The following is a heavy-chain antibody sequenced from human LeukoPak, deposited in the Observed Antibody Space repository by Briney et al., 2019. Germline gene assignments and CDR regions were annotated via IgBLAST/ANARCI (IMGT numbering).Heavy chain of an antibody. Sequence: GGSLRLSCVASGFTFSSYGMHWVRQAPGKGLEWVAFIGYDGSNKHYADSVKGRFTISRDNSKNTLYLQMNSLRTEDTAVYYCARDRSTVTTWIDYWGQGTLVTVSS. D-gene: IGHD4-17*01. CDR1: GFTFSSYG. CDR3: ARDRSTVTTWIDY. V-gene: IGHV3-30*02. CDR2: IGYDGSNK. J-gene: IGHJ4*02.